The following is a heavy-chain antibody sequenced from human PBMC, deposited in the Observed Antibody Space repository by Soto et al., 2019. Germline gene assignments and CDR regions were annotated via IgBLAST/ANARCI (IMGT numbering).Heavy chain of an antibody. V-gene: IGHV3-30-3*01. J-gene: IGHJ6*02. Sequence: QVQLVEAGGGVVQPGRSLRLSCAASGLTFSSYAMHWVRQAPGKGLEWVAVISYDGSEKYHADSVKGRFTISRDNSENTLYLRVSSLRAEDTVVYYWAREESSPIAEAWDYYGMDVWGRGTTVTVSS. CDR1: GLTFSSYA. CDR3: AREESSPIAEAWDYYGMDV. CDR2: ISYDGSEK. D-gene: IGHD6-13*01.